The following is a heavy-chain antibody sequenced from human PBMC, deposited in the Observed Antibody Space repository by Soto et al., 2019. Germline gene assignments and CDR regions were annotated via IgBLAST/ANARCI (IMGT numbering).Heavy chain of an antibody. J-gene: IGHJ4*02. V-gene: IGHV3-15*02. D-gene: IGHD3-10*01. CDR2: IKRNSDGGTT. Sequence: EVQLVESGGALVKPEGSLRLSCVGSGFIFRNAWMTWVRQAPGKGLEWVGRIKRNSDGGTTDYAAPVKGRFTISRDDSKNTVYLQMSSLKTDDTAVYYCGGWPSGHWGQGTLVTVSS. CDR3: GGWPSGH. CDR1: GFIFRNAW.